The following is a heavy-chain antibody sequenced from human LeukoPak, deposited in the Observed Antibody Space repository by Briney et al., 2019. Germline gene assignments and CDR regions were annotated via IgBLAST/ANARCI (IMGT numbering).Heavy chain of an antibody. CDR2: MNPNSGNT. J-gene: IGHJ6*02. Sequence: GASVKVSCKASGYTFTSYDINWVRQATGQGLERMGWMNPNSGNTGYAQKFQGRVTMTRNTSISTAYMELSSLRSEDTAVYYCARGPLCSSGPPTAGYYYGMDVWGQGTTVTVSS. V-gene: IGHV1-8*01. CDR3: ARGPLCSSGPPTAGYYYGMDV. D-gene: IGHD6-19*01. CDR1: GYTFTSYD.